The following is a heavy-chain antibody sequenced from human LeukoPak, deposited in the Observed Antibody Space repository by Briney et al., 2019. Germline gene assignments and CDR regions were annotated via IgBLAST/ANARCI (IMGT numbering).Heavy chain of an antibody. Sequence: ASVKVSCKASGDTFTGYYMHWVRQAPGQGLEWMGWINPNSGGTNYAQKFQGRVTMTRDTSISTAYMELNRLKSDDTAVYYCARELASGSYPDYWGQGTLVTVSS. CDR2: INPNSGGT. CDR1: GDTFTGYY. J-gene: IGHJ4*02. CDR3: ARELASGSYPDY. V-gene: IGHV1-2*02. D-gene: IGHD3-10*01.